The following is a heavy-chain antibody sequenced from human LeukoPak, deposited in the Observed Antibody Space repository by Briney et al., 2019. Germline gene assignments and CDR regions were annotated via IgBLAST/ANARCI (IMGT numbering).Heavy chain of an antibody. J-gene: IGHJ4*02. CDR2: INHSGST. CDR1: GGSFSGYY. V-gene: IGHV4-34*01. D-gene: IGHD3-22*01. Sequence: PSETLSLTCAVYGGSFSGYYWSWIRQPPGKGLEWIGEINHSGSTNYNPSLKSRVTISVDTSKNQFSLKLSSVTAADTAVYYCARDPSGYFNYWGREPWPPSPQ. CDR3: ARDPSGYFNY.